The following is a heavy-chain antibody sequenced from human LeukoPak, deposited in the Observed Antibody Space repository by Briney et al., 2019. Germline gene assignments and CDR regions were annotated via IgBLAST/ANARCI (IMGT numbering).Heavy chain of an antibody. CDR1: GYTFTSYG. D-gene: IGHD3-10*01. V-gene: IGHV1-18*01. Sequence: ASVKVSCKASGYTFTSYGISWVRQAPGQGLEWMGWISAYNGNTNYAQKLQGRVTMTTDTSTSTAYMELRSLRSDDTAVYYCARGEVITMVRGGIGSNWFDPWGQGTLVTVSS. CDR3: ARGEVITMVRGGIGSNWFDP. J-gene: IGHJ5*02. CDR2: ISAYNGNT.